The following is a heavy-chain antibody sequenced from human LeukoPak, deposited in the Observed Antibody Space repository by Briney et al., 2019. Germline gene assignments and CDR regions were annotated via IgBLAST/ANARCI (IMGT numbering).Heavy chain of an antibody. D-gene: IGHD6-19*01. Sequence: GGSLRLSCAASGFTFSSYEMNWVRQAPGKGLEWVSYISSSGSTIYYADSVKGRFTISRDNAKNSLYLQMNSLRDEDTAVYYCARAYSSGWYYFDYWGQGTLVTVSS. CDR2: ISSSGSTI. V-gene: IGHV3-48*03. J-gene: IGHJ4*02. CDR1: GFTFSSYE. CDR3: ARAYSSGWYYFDY.